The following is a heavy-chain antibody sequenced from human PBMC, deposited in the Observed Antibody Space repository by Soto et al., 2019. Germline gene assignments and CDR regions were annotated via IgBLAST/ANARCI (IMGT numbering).Heavy chain of an antibody. Sequence: GGSLRLSCAASGFTFSSYSMNWVRQAPGKGLEWVSYISSSSSTIYYADSVKGRFTISRDNAKNSLYLQMNSLRDEDTAVYYCARETLEDFWSGYGMDVWGQGTTVTVSS. D-gene: IGHD3-3*01. CDR1: GFTFSSYS. V-gene: IGHV3-48*02. CDR3: ARETLEDFWSGYGMDV. J-gene: IGHJ6*02. CDR2: ISSSSSTI.